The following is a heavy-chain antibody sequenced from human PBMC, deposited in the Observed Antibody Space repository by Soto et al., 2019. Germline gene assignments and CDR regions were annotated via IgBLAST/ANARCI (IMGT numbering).Heavy chain of an antibody. CDR2: IKTDGTYS. CDR1: GFTFSTYW. D-gene: IGHD3-22*01. V-gene: IGHV3-74*01. CDR3: AAGGSGDYAN. Sequence: EVQLVESGGDLVQPGGSLRLSCAASGFTFSTYWMHWVRQAPGKGLLWVSRIKTDGTYSTYADSVKGRFTISRDNAKNTRYLQMKSLRVEDAAVYYCAAGGSGDYANWGQGTLVTVSS. J-gene: IGHJ4*02.